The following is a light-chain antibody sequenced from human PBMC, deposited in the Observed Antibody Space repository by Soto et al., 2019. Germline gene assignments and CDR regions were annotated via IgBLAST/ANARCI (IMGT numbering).Light chain of an antibody. CDR2: GAS. J-gene: IGKJ1*01. Sequence: EVVMTQSPATLSVSPGERATLSCRASQSVGSNFAWYQQKPGQAPRLLIYGASTRATDIPGRFSGSGSGTEFTLTFSSLQSEDFAVYYCQQYNNWPRTFGQGTKVEIK. CDR3: QQYNNWPRT. CDR1: QSVGSN. V-gene: IGKV3-15*01.